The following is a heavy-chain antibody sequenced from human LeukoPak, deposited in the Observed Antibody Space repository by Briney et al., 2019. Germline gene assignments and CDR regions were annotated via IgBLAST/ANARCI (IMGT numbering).Heavy chain of an antibody. CDR1: GDSISSSY. Sequence: SETLSLTCTVSGDSISSSYWSWIRQPPGKTLEWIGYIYYTGTTNYNPSLKSRVTMSIDTSKNQFSLNLNSVTAADTAVYYCARGFYDSSGYSNCFDPWGRGTLATVSS. V-gene: IGHV4-59*01. J-gene: IGHJ5*02. D-gene: IGHD3-22*01. CDR2: IYYTGTT. CDR3: ARGFYDSSGYSNCFDP.